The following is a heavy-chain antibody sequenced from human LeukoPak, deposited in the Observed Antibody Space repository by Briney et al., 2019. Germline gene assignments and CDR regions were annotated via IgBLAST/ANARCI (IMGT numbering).Heavy chain of an antibody. D-gene: IGHD3-22*01. Sequence: GGSLRLSCAASGFTFSSYWMHWVRQAPGKGLVWVSRINTDGSSTSYADSVKGRFTISRDNSKNTLYLQMNSLRAEDTAVYYCAKDIAYYYDSSGPLFDNWGQGTLVTVSS. J-gene: IGHJ4*02. CDR2: INTDGSST. CDR3: AKDIAYYYDSSGPLFDN. V-gene: IGHV3-74*01. CDR1: GFTFSSYW.